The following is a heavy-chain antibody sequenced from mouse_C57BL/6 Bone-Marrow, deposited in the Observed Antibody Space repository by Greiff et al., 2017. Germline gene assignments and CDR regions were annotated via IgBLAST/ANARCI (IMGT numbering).Heavy chain of an antibody. D-gene: IGHD1-1*01. CDR3: GSITTVGVPLDY. J-gene: IGHJ2*01. CDR2: IYPGSGST. V-gene: IGHV1-55*01. Sequence: VQLQQPGAELVKPGASVKMSCKASGYTFTSYWITWVKQRPGQGLEWIGDIYPGSGSTNYNEKFKSKATLSVDTSSSTACMQLRSLTSEASAVXYCGSITTVGVPLDYGGQGTTLTVSS. CDR1: GYTFTSYW.